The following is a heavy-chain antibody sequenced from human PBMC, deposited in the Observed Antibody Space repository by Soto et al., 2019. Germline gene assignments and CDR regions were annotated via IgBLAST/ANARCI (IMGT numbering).Heavy chain of an antibody. CDR1: GGSISSGGYY. V-gene: IGHV4-31*03. J-gene: IGHJ5*02. CDR2: IYYSGST. CDR3: ARRDPKNWFDP. Sequence: PSETVSLTCTVSGGSISSGGYYWSWIRQHPGKGLEWIGYIYYSGSTYYNPSLKSRVTISVDTSKNQFSLKLSSVTAADTAVYYCARRDPKNWFDPWGQGTLVTVSS.